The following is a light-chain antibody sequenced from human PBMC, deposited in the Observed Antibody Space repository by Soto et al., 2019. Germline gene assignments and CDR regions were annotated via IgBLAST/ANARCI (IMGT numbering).Light chain of an antibody. J-gene: IGLJ1*01. CDR1: SSDVGAYNY. CDR2: DVS. CDR3: CSDTNSAYV. Sequence: QSALTQPRSVSGSPGQSVTISCTGTSSDVGAYNYVSWYQQHPAKAPNLMIYDVSKRPSGVPDRFSGSKSGNTASLTISGLQAEDDGDYYCCSDTNSAYVFGSGTKLTVL. V-gene: IGLV2-11*01.